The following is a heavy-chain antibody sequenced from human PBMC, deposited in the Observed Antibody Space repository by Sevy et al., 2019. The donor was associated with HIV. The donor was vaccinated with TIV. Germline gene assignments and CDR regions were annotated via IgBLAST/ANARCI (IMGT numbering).Heavy chain of an antibody. V-gene: IGHV4-28*01. CDR1: GYSISSSNW. CDR3: ARNRVRSSGRRLEAFDI. J-gene: IGHJ3*02. Sequence: SETLSLTCAVSGYSISSSNWWGWIRQPPGKGLEWIGYIYYSGRTYHNPSLKSRVSRSVDTSKNQFSLKLSSVTAVDTAVYYCARNRVRSSGRRLEAFDIWGQGTMVTVSS. CDR2: IYYSGRT. D-gene: IGHD3-22*01.